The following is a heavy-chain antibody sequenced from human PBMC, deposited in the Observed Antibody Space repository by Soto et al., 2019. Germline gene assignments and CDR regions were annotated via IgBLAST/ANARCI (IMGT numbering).Heavy chain of an antibody. J-gene: IGHJ4*02. D-gene: IGHD2-8*01. Sequence: VQLVESGGGLVQPGRSRRLSCVVSGISFDDYAMHWVRQVPGKGLEWVSGFNWDSGDIGYADSVKGRFTISRDNAKNSLYLQMNSLRTEDTALYYCAKDTAPGFYDANGHLDYWGQGTPVTVSS. CDR1: GISFDDYA. V-gene: IGHV3-9*01. CDR2: FNWDSGDI. CDR3: AKDTAPGFYDANGHLDY.